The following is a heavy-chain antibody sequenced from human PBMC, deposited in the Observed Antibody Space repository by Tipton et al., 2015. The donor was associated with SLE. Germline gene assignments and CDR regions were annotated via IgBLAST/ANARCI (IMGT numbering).Heavy chain of an antibody. V-gene: IGHV4-30-4*01. D-gene: IGHD3-10*01. Sequence: TLSLTCTVSGGSISGGYYCWIWIRQPPGMGLDWIGYSYYNGNTYSNPSLKSRVTISVDTSKSPFSLKLSSVTAADTAVYYCARAGAPTYFYYDCYMDVWGQGTTVTDSS. CDR1: GGSISGGYYC. CDR3: ARAGAPTYFYYDCYMDV. J-gene: IGHJ6*03. CDR2: SYYNGNT.